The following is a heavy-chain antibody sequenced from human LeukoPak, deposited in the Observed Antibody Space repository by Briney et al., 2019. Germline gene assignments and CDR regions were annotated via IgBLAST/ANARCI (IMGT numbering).Heavy chain of an antibody. Sequence: SETLSLTCTVSGYSISSGSFWGWIRQPPGQGLEWIGNIYHSGSAYYNPSLRGRVTLSVDTSKNQFTLKLSSVTAADTAVYYCARTRYYYNSRSYGAPYYFDYWGQGTLVTVSS. D-gene: IGHD3-10*01. CDR1: GYSISSGSF. CDR3: ARTRYYYNSRSYGAPYYFDY. J-gene: IGHJ4*02. CDR2: IYHSGSA. V-gene: IGHV4-38-2*02.